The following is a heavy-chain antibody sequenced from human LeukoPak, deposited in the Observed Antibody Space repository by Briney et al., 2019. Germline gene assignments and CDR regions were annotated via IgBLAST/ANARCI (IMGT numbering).Heavy chain of an antibody. Sequence: GGSLRLSCAASGFTFDDYAMHWVRQAPGKGLEWVSGISWNSGSIGYADSVKGRFTISRDNAKNSLYLQMNSLRAEDTALYYCAKDLQITHHGMDVWGQGTTVTVSS. CDR3: AKDLQITHHGMDV. J-gene: IGHJ6*02. D-gene: IGHD3-16*01. CDR1: GFTFDDYA. V-gene: IGHV3-9*01. CDR2: ISWNSGSI.